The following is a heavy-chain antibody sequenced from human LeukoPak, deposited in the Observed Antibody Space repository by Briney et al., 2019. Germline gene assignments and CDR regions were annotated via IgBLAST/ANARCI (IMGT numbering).Heavy chain of an antibody. CDR2: ISSSSSYI. D-gene: IGHD3-10*01. CDR1: GFTLSSYS. CDR3: ARDSVRIGYGSGSLPFY. V-gene: IGHV3-21*01. Sequence: GGSLRLSCAASGFTLSSYSMKWVRQAPGKGLEWVSSISSSSSYIYYADSVKGRFTISRDNAKNSLYLQMNSLRAEDTAVYYCARDSVRIGYGSGSLPFYWGQGTLVTVSS. J-gene: IGHJ4*02.